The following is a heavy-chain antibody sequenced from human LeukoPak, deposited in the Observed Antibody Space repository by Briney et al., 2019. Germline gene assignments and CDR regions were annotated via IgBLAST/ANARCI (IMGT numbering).Heavy chain of an antibody. CDR2: SYSGGST. V-gene: IGHV3-53*01. D-gene: IGHD1-1*01. Sequence: GGSLRLSCAASGFTVSSNYMTWVRQAPGKGLEWVSVSYSGGSTYYADSVKGRFTISRDNSKNTLYLQMNSLRAEDTAVYFCARDLQGGTLDYWGQGTLVTVSS. CDR3: ARDLQGGTLDY. J-gene: IGHJ4*02. CDR1: GFTVSSNY.